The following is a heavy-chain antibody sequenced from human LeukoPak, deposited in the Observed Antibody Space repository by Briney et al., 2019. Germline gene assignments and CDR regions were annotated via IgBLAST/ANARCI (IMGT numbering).Heavy chain of an antibody. CDR3: ARHGVGAGLAAAYI. V-gene: IGHV5-51*01. CDR1: GYNFSNYG. J-gene: IGHJ4*02. D-gene: IGHD6-13*01. Sequence: GESLKISCKGSGYNFSNYGIGWVRQMPGKGLEWMGLIDPGDSHAIYSPSFQGQVTISADKPISAAYLQWSSLKASDTAMYYCARHGVGAGLAAAYIWGQGTLLTVSS. CDR2: IDPGDSHA.